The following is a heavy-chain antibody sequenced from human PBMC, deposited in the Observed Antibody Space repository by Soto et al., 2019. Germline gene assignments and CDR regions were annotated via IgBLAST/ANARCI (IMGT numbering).Heavy chain of an antibody. J-gene: IGHJ6*03. D-gene: IGHD5-12*01. Sequence: VQLAQSGAEVKKPGASVKVSCKTSGDSFNDYYIHWVRQAPGQGLEWMGWINPNGGATKYAQKFQGRVTVTRGTSIRTVYMELSSLRSDDTAVYYCARESGGATATLDYYYFYMDVWGKGTTVTVSS. CDR3: ARESGGATATLDYYYFYMDV. V-gene: IGHV1-2*02. CDR2: INPNGGAT. CDR1: GDSFNDYY.